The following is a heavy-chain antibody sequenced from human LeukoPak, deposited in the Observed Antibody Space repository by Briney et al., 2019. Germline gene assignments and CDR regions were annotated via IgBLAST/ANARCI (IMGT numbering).Heavy chain of an antibody. CDR2: IRSKANSYAT. CDR3: TGRSGYYSYYYGMDV. V-gene: IGHV3-73*01. D-gene: IGHD3-3*01. J-gene: IGHJ6*02. Sequence: GGSLRLSCAASGLTFSGSAMHWVRQASGKGLEWVGRIRSKANSYATAYAASVKGRFTISRDDSKNTAYLQMNSLKTEDTAVYYCTGRSGYYSYYYGMDVWGQGTTVTVSS. CDR1: GLTFSGSA.